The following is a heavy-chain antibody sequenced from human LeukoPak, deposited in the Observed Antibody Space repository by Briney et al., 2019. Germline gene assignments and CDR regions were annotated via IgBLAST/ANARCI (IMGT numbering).Heavy chain of an antibody. CDR1: GFTFSSYG. Sequence: GGSLRLSCAASGFTFSSYGMHWVRQAPGKGLEWVAVISYDGSNKYYADSVKGRFTISRDNGKNSLYLQMNSLRDEDTAVYYCAQKGGADYWGQGTLVTVSS. CDR3: AQKGGADY. J-gene: IGHJ4*02. V-gene: IGHV3-30*18. CDR2: ISYDGSNK. D-gene: IGHD2-15*01.